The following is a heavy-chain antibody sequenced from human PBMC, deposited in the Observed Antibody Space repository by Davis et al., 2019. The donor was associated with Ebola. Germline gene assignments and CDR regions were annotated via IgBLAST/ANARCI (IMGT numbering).Heavy chain of an antibody. CDR1: GFTFRSYG. D-gene: IGHD3-3*01. V-gene: IGHV3-30*18. Sequence: PGGSLRLSCAASGFTFRSYGMHWVRQAPGKGLEWVAVISYDGSNKYYADSVKGRFTISRDNSKNTLYLQMNSLRAEDTAVYYCAKGSVTIFGVAPDYYGMDVWGKGTTVTVSS. CDR3: AKGSVTIFGVAPDYYGMDV. CDR2: ISYDGSNK. J-gene: IGHJ6*04.